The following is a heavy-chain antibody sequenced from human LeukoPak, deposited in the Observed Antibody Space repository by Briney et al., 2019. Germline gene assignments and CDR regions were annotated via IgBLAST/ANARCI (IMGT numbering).Heavy chain of an antibody. Sequence: ASVKVSCKASGYTFTSYAMHWVRQAPGQRLEWMGWINAGNGNTKYSQKFQGRVTITRDTSASTAYMELSSLRSEDTAVYYCARAAYYYDSSGYSAGWYFDYWGQGTLVTVSS. CDR1: GYTFTSYA. D-gene: IGHD3-22*01. CDR2: INAGNGNT. J-gene: IGHJ4*02. V-gene: IGHV1-3*01. CDR3: ARAAYYYDSSGYSAGWYFDY.